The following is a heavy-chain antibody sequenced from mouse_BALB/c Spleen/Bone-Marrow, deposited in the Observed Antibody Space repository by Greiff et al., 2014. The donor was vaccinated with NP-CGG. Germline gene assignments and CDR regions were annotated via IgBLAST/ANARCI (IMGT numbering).Heavy chain of an antibody. D-gene: IGHD1-1*01. CDR2: IDPANGNT. J-gene: IGHJ3*01. CDR3: ASYCYGSSSFAY. V-gene: IGHV14-3*02. Sequence: EVQRVESGAELVKPGASVKLSCTASGFNIKDTYMHWVKQRPEQGLEWIGRIDPANGNTKYDPKFQGKATITADTSSNTAYLQLSSLTSEDTAVYYCASYCYGSSSFAYWGQGTLVTVSA. CDR1: GFNIKDTY.